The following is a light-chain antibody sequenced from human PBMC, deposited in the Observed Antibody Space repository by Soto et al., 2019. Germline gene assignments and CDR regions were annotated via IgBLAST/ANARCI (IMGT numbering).Light chain of an antibody. CDR1: RSISSW. Sequence: DIQMTQSPSTLSASVGGTVTITCRASRSISSWLAWYQQKPGIAPKLLIYKASTLQSGVPSRFRGSGYGTDFTLTISRLQPDDSATHYCQQYDVYSTFGQGTKVEIK. CDR3: QQYDVYST. V-gene: IGKV1-5*03. CDR2: KAS. J-gene: IGKJ1*01.